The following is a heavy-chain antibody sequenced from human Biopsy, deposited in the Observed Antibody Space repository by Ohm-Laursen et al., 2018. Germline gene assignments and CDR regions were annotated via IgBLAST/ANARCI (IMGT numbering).Heavy chain of an antibody. V-gene: IGHV3-23*01. D-gene: IGHD4/OR15-4a*01. CDR1: GFTFSTYS. CDR2: ISGSDHSR. CDR3: ARDLDRYDANADSGDYDY. J-gene: IGHJ4*02. Sequence: SLRLSCAASGFTFSTYSMTWVRQAPGKGLEWVSTISGSDHSRSYADSVKGRFTISRDNSKSTLFLQMNSLRAEDTAVYFCARDLDRYDANADSGDYDYWGQGTLVSVSS.